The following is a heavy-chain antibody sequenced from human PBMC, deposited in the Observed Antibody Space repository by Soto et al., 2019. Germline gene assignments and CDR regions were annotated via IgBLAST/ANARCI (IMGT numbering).Heavy chain of an antibody. CDR3: AADTCSGGSCHLDN. CDR1: GFTFTSSA. J-gene: IGHJ4*02. Sequence: SVKVSCKASGFTFTSSAVQWVRQARGQRLEWIGWIVVGSGNTNYAPKFQERVTITGDMSTSTAYMYLSSLRSEDTAVYYCAADTCSGGSCHLDNWGQGTLVTVSS. CDR2: IVVGSGNT. D-gene: IGHD2-15*01. V-gene: IGHV1-58*01.